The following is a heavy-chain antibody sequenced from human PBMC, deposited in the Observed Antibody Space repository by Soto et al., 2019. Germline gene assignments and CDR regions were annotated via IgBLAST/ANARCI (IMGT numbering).Heavy chain of an antibody. CDR3: AIAGVPFAVTTYPDY. J-gene: IGHJ4*02. Sequence: QVQLVESGGGVVQPGRSLRLSCAASGFTFSSYAMHWVRQAPGKGLEWVAVISYDGSNKYYAESVKGRFTISRDNSKNTLYLQMNSLRAEDTAVYYCAIAGVPFAVTTYPDYWGQGTLVTVSS. D-gene: IGHD4-17*01. CDR1: GFTFSSYA. V-gene: IGHV3-30-3*01. CDR2: ISYDGSNK.